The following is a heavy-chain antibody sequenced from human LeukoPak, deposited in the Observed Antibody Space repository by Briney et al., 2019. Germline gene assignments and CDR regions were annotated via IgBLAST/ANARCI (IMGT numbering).Heavy chain of an antibody. CDR3: ARFARYCSGGSCYRNWFDP. Sequence: GASVKVPCKASGYTFTGYYMHWVRQAPGQGLEWMGWINPNSGGTNYAQKFQGRVTMTRDTSISTAYMELSRLRSDDTAVYYCARFARYCSGGSCYRNWFDPWGQGTLVTVSS. V-gene: IGHV1-2*02. CDR1: GYTFTGYY. CDR2: INPNSGGT. J-gene: IGHJ5*02. D-gene: IGHD2-15*01.